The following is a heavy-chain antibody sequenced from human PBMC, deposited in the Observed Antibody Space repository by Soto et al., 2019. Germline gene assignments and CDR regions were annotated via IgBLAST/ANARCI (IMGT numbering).Heavy chain of an antibody. CDR2: IIPFFGTA. CDR1: GGTFSTFG. CDR3: ARSAPMDAGDKYYYDF. D-gene: IGHD3-16*01. Sequence: SVKVSCKASGGTFSTFGISWVRQAPGQGLEWMGGIIPFFGTAKYSRKFEDRISITADESTNTVYMDLRSLTSADTAIYYCARSAPMDAGDKYYYDFWGQGALVTVSS. V-gene: IGHV1-69*13. J-gene: IGHJ4*02.